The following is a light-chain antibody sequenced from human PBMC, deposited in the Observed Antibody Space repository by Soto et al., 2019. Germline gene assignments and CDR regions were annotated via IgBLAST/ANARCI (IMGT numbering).Light chain of an antibody. J-gene: IGLJ1*01. Sequence: SYELTQPPSVSVAPGQTARITCGGNNIGGKSVHWYQQKPGQAPVLVVYDDSDRPSGIPDRCSGSNSGDTATLTIRRVEAGDEADYYCHVWDSSSDHYVFGTGTKVTVL. CDR3: HVWDSSSDHYV. CDR1: NIGGKS. V-gene: IGLV3-21*02. CDR2: DDS.